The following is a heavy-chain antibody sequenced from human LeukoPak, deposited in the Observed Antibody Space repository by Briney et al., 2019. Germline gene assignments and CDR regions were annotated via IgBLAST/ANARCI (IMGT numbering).Heavy chain of an antibody. V-gene: IGHV4-34*01. CDR2: INHSGST. CDR1: GGSFSGYY. D-gene: IGHD5-18*01. J-gene: IGHJ4*02. CDR3: ARGALRGYSYGLPTDFDY. Sequence: SETLSLTCAVYGGSFSGYYWSWIRQPPGKGLEWIGEINHSGSTNYNPSLKSRVTISVDTSKNQFSLKLSSVTAADTAVNYCARGALRGYSYGLPTDFDYWGQGTLVTVSS.